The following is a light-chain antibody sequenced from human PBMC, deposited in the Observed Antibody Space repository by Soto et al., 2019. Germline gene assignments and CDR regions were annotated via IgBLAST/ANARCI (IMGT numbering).Light chain of an antibody. J-gene: IGKJ3*01. CDR3: QQYGSSLLT. CDR2: GAS. V-gene: IGKV3-20*01. Sequence: EIVLTQSPGTLSLSPGERATLSCRASQSVSSSYLAWYQQKPGQAPRLLIYGASSRATGIPDRFSGSGSGTDFTLTISSLEPVDVAVYYCQQYGSSLLTFGPGTKVDIK. CDR1: QSVSSSY.